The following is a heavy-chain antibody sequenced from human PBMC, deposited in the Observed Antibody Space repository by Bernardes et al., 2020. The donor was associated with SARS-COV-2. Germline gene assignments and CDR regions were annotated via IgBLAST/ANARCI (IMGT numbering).Heavy chain of an antibody. Sequence: GSLRLSCAASGFAFSNYAMTWVRQAPGKGLEWVSTISGSGDKTYYADSVRGRFTISRDNSKNTLYLEMNSLRAEDTADYYCGRDPNGDYVGAFEFWGQGTMVTVSS. J-gene: IGHJ3*01. CDR3: GRDPNGDYVGAFEF. CDR2: ISGSGDKT. D-gene: IGHD4-17*01. CDR1: GFAFSNYA. V-gene: IGHV3-23*01.